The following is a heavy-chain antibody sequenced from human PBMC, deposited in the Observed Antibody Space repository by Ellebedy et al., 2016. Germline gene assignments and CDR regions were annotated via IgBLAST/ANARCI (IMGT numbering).Heavy chain of an antibody. Sequence: GESLKISCAASGFTFSSYAMHWVRQAPGKGLEWVSGVSSSGGSTYYTDSVKGRFTISRDNSKNTLYLQMNSLRAEDTAVYYCAKELIVWSGYNYFDDWGQGTLVTVSS. V-gene: IGHV3-23*01. CDR1: GFTFSSYA. D-gene: IGHD3-3*01. CDR3: AKELIVWSGYNYFDD. CDR2: VSSSGGST. J-gene: IGHJ4*02.